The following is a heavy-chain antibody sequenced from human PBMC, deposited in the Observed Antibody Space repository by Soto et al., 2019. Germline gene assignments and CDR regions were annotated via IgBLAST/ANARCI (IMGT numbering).Heavy chain of an antibody. CDR2: IYYSGSA. D-gene: IGHD3-10*01. V-gene: IGHV4-61*01. J-gene: IGHJ6*02. Sequence: RSLTCTVSGDSVTSVSDYWSWIRQPPGKGLEWIGYIYYSGSADYNPSLGSRVTISIDTSKNQFSLKLTSVTAADTAVYYCARGVGFGYYYYHMDLWGQGTTVTSP. CDR1: GDSVTSVSDY. CDR3: ARGVGFGYYYYHMDL.